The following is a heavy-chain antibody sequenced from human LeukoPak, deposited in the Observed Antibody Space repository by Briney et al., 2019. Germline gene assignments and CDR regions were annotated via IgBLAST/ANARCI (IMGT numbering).Heavy chain of an antibody. J-gene: IGHJ4*02. CDR1: GFTFSSYS. D-gene: IGHD2-2*01. V-gene: IGHV3-21*01. CDR2: ISKSGTYI. Sequence: TSGGSLRLSCAAPGFTFSSYSMNWVRQAPGKGLEWVSAISKSGTYIKYADSVKGRFTVSRDNAKNSLFLQMNSLRVEDTAVYYCARAVVIVVEPAANTIDYWGQGIRVTVSS. CDR3: ARAVVIVVEPAANTIDY.